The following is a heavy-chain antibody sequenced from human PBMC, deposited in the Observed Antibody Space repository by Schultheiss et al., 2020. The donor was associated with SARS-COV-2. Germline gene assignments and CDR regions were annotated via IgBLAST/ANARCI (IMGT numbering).Heavy chain of an antibody. D-gene: IGHD2-2*01. CDR3: ARDGVVPAKGYNWLDP. J-gene: IGHJ5*02. V-gene: IGHV1-18*04. Sequence: ASVKVSCKASGYTFTSYYMHWVRQAPGQGLEWMGWISANNGNRNYAQKFQGRVTMTTDTSTSTAYMELRSLRSDDTAVYYCARDGVVPAKGYNWLDPWGQGTLVTVSS. CDR2: ISANNGNR. CDR1: GYTFTSYY.